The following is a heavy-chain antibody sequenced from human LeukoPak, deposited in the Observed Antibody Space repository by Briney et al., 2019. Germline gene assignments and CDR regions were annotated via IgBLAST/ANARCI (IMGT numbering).Heavy chain of an antibody. J-gene: IGHJ4*02. D-gene: IGHD6-19*01. CDR2: ISYDGNKK. Sequence: GGSLRLSCAASGFSFSSFGMHWVRQAPGKGLEWVAVISYDGNKKYYGDSVRGRFTISRDNSMNTLYPKMNSLRADDTAVYYCSRDPRGIALAGTYDYWGQGILVTVSS. CDR3: SRDPRGIALAGTYDY. CDR1: GFSFSSFG. V-gene: IGHV3-30*03.